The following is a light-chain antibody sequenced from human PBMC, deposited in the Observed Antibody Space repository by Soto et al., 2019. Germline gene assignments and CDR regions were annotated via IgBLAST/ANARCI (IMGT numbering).Light chain of an antibody. CDR3: QKYNSYSFT. CDR1: QSISTW. V-gene: IGKV1-5*01. Sequence: DIQMTQSPSTLSASVGDRVTISGRASQSISTWLAWYQQKPRKAPNLLIYDASILESGVPSRFSGSGSGTEFTLTISSLQPDDCATYYCQKYNSYSFTFGPGTKGDIK. J-gene: IGKJ3*01. CDR2: DAS.